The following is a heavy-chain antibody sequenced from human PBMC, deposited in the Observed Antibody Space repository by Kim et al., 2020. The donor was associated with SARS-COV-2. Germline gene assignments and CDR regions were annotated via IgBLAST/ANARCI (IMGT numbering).Heavy chain of an antibody. CDR3: ARGNVLLWFGDPGYFDL. J-gene: IGHJ2*01. CDR2: INTNTGNP. V-gene: IGHV7-4-1*02. CDR1: GYTFTSYA. D-gene: IGHD3-10*01. Sequence: ASVKVSCKASGYTFTSYAMNWVRQAPGQGLEWMGWINTNTGNPTYAQGFTGRFVFSLDTSVSTAYLQISSLKAEDTAVYYCARGNVLLWFGDPGYFDLWGRGTLVTVSS.